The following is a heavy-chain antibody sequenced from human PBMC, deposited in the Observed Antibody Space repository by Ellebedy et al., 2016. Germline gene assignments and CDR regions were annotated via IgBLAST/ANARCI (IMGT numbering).Heavy chain of an antibody. J-gene: IGHJ4*02. Sequence: GGSLRLSXAVSQFIFSNYWMTWVRQGPGKGLEWVANIKEDGTKKYYAGSVKGRFNISRDNAKNVLYLEMNNLRAEDTAVYYCASGRSGGLYWGQGTQVTVSS. V-gene: IGHV3-7*01. CDR3: ASGRSGGLY. CDR1: QFIFSNYW. CDR2: IKEDGTKK. D-gene: IGHD2-15*01.